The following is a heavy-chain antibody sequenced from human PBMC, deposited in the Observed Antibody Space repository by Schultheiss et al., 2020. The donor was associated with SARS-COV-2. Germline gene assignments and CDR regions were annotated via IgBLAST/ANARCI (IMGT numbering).Heavy chain of an antibody. D-gene: IGHD2-21*01. CDR2: ISWNSGSI. Sequence: SLKISCAASGFTFSDYYMSWIRQAPGKGLEWVSGISWNSGSIGYADSVKGRFTVSRDNAKNTLYLQMNSLRAEDTAVYYCTRETILLMDYIDVWGNGTTVTVSS. CDR1: GFTFSDYY. V-gene: IGHV3-9*01. CDR3: TRETILLMDYIDV. J-gene: IGHJ6*03.